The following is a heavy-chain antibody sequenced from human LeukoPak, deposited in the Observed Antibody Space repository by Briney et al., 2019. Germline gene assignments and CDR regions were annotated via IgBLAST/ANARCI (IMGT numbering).Heavy chain of an antibody. Sequence: GGSLRLSCAASGFTFSSYVMSWVRQAPGKGLEWVSGISGSGGRTDYADSVEGRFTISRDNSKNTLYLQMNSLRVEDTAVYYCARGFEGVSGFMMATILGAFDIWGQGTMVTVSS. CDR3: ARGFEGVSGFMMATILGAFDI. CDR2: ISGSGGRT. V-gene: IGHV3-23*01. CDR1: GFTFSSYV. J-gene: IGHJ3*02. D-gene: IGHD5-24*01.